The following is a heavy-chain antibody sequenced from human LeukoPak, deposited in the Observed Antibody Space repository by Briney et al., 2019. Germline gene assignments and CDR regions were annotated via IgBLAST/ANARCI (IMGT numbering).Heavy chain of an antibody. Sequence: GXTYSSYWMHWLRQGPGKGLMWFSRITSDGITSYADSVKGPFTISRDNAKFTMYLQMNSLRDEDTAVYYCARGVMDVWGQGTTVTVSS. CDR2: ITSDGIT. J-gene: IGHJ6*02. D-gene: IGHD3-10*01. CDR1: GXTYSSYW. CDR3: ARGVMDV. V-gene: IGHV3-74*01.